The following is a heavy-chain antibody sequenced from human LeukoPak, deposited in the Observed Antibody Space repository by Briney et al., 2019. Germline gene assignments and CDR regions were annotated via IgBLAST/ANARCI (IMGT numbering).Heavy chain of an antibody. CDR3: ARAGGGAYDFWSGYAFDI. J-gene: IGHJ3*02. Sequence: SGGSLRLSCAASGFTFSSYSMNWVRQAPGKGLEWVSSISSSSSYIYYADSVKGRFTISRDNAKNSLYLQMNSLRAEDTAVYYCARAGGGAYDFWSGYAFDIWGQGTMVTVSS. V-gene: IGHV3-21*04. D-gene: IGHD3-3*01. CDR2: ISSSSSYI. CDR1: GFTFSSYS.